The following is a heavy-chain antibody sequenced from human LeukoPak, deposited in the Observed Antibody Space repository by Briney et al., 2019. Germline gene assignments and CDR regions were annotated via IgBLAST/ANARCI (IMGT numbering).Heavy chain of an antibody. Sequence: ASVKVSCKASGYTFTSYDINWVRQATGQGLEWMGWMNPNSGNTGYAQKSQGRVTITRNTSISTAYMELSSLRSEDTAVYYCARTSSGWFYYYYYYMDVWGKGTTVTVSS. J-gene: IGHJ6*03. CDR3: ARTSSGWFYYYYYYMDV. D-gene: IGHD6-19*01. CDR2: MNPNSGNT. CDR1: GYTFTSYD. V-gene: IGHV1-8*03.